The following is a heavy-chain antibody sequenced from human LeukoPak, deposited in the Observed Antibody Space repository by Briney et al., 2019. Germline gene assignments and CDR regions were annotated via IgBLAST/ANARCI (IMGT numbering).Heavy chain of an antibody. J-gene: IGHJ3*02. Sequence: GGSLRLSCAASGCTFSNAWMSWVRQAPGKGLEWVGRIKSKTDGGTTDYAAPVKGRFTISRDDSKNTPYQQMNSLKTEDTAVYYCTRWTDAAFDIWGQGTMVTASS. V-gene: IGHV3-15*01. CDR3: TRWTDAAFDI. CDR2: IKSKTDGGTT. D-gene: IGHD3/OR15-3a*01. CDR1: GCTFSNAW.